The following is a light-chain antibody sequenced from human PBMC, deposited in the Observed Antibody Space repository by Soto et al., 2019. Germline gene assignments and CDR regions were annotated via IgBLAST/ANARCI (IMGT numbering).Light chain of an antibody. CDR3: QQYNTYPWT. CDR1: QSISSW. J-gene: IGKJ1*01. CDR2: DAS. Sequence: DIQMTQSPSTLSASVGDRVTITCRASQSISSWVAWYQQKPGKVPKVLIYDASNLENGVPSRFSGSGSGTEFTLTISSLQPDDFATYYCQQYNTYPWTYGQGTKVEIK. V-gene: IGKV1-5*01.